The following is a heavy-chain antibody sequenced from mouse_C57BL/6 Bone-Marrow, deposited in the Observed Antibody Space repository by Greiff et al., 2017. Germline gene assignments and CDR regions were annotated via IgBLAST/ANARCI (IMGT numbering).Heavy chain of an antibody. V-gene: IGHV1-64*01. D-gene: IGHD1-1*01. CDR2: IHPNSGST. CDR3: ARAYGSSYAYAMDY. J-gene: IGHJ4*01. Sequence: VQLQQPGAELVKPGASVKLSCKASGYTFTSYWMHWVKQRPGQGLEWIGMIHPNSGSTNYNEKFKSKATLTVAKSSSTAYMQLSSLTSEDSAVYYCARAYGSSYAYAMDYWGQGTSVTVSS. CDR1: GYTFTSYW.